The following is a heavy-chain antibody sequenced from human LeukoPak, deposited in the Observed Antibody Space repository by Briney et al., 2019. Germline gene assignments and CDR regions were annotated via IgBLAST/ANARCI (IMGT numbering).Heavy chain of an antibody. CDR3: AKSSYYYDSSGYYVAFDI. D-gene: IGHD3-22*01. Sequence: SSETLSLTCAVYGGSFSGYYWSWIRQSPGKGMEWIGEINHSGSTNYNPSLKSRVTISVDTSTNQFSLTWSSLTAADTAVYCCAKSSYYYDSSGYYVAFDIWGQGTMVTVSS. CDR1: GGSFSGYY. CDR2: INHSGST. V-gene: IGHV4-34*01. J-gene: IGHJ3*02.